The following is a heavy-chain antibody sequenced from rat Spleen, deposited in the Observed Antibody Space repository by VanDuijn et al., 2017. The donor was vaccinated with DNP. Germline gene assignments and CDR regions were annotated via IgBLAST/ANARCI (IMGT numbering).Heavy chain of an antibody. CDR2: INSAGNT. CDR3: STRPYYHSAYVYSPLDK. Sequence: EVQLQESGPGLVKPSQSLSLTCSVTGYSISTSYRWNWIRKFPGNKLEWMGSINSAGNTNYNPSLKSRISITRETSKNQFFLQLNSVTTEDTATYYCSTRPYYHSAYVYSPLDKWGHGVMVTVSS. V-gene: IGHV3-3*01. J-gene: IGHJ2*01. D-gene: IGHD1-2*01. CDR1: GYSISTSYR.